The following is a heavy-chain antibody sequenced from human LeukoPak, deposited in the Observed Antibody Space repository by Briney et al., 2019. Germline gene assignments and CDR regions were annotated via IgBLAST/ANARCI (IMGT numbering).Heavy chain of an antibody. CDR2: IYYSGST. CDR1: GGSISSSSHY. D-gene: IGHD4-17*01. V-gene: IGHV4-39*01. CDR3: ASPKTTVTPFDY. Sequence: SETLSLTCTVSGGSISSSSHYWGWIRQPPGKGLEWIGSIYYSGSTYYNPSLMSRVTISVATSKNQFSLKLSSVTAADTAVYYCASPKTTVTPFDYWGQGTLVTVSS. J-gene: IGHJ4*02.